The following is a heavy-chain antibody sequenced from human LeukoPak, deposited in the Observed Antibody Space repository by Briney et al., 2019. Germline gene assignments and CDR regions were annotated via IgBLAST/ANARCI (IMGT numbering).Heavy chain of an antibody. Sequence: ASVKVSCKTSGYTFTNYDVNWVRQAPGQGLQWMGVMNPSTGGTFFASKFQGRVSMARNTSTNTAYMSLSSLTSDDTAVYFCARVLRFNGVLGSWGQGTLVTVSS. CDR1: GYTFTNYD. CDR2: MNPSTGGT. J-gene: IGHJ5*02. V-gene: IGHV1-8*02. D-gene: IGHD2-8*01. CDR3: ARVLRFNGVLGS.